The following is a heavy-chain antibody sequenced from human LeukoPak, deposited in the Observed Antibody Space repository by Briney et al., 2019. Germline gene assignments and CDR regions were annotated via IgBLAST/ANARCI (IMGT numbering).Heavy chain of an antibody. D-gene: IGHD1-14*01. CDR3: ARLTPGDYMDV. CDR1: GFTFSSYS. V-gene: IGHV3-21*01. Sequence: GGSLRLSCAASGFTFSSYSMNWVRQAPGKGLEWVSSISSSSSYIYYADSVKGRFTISRDNAKNSLYLQMNSLRAEDTAVYCCARLTPGDYMDVWGKGTTVTVSS. CDR2: ISSSSSYI. J-gene: IGHJ6*03.